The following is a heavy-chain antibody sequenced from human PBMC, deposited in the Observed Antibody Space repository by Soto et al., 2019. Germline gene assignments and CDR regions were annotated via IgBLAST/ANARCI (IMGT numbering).Heavy chain of an antibody. CDR3: ARHEYSGYVSYYYYYMDV. CDR1: GGSISSYY. CDR2: IYYSGST. D-gene: IGHD5-12*01. V-gene: IGHV4-59*08. Sequence: SETLSLTCTVSGGSISSYYWSWIRQPPGKGLEWIGYIYYSGSTNYNPSLKSRVTISVDTSKNQFSLKLSSVTAADTAVYYCARHEYSGYVSYYYYYMDVWGKGTTVTVSS. J-gene: IGHJ6*03.